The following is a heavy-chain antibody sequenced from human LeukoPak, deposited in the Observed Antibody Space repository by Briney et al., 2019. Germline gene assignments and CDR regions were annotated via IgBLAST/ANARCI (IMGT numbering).Heavy chain of an antibody. J-gene: IGHJ4*02. D-gene: IGHD6-13*01. V-gene: IGHV3-48*01. CDR3: ATAAAGTLDY. CDR1: GFTFSSYS. Sequence: QSGGSLRLSCAASGFTFSSYSMNWVRQAPGKGLGWVSYISSSSSTIYYADSVKGRFTISRDNAKNSLYLQMNSLRAEDTAVYYCATAAAGTLDYWGQGTLVTVSS. CDR2: ISSSSSTI.